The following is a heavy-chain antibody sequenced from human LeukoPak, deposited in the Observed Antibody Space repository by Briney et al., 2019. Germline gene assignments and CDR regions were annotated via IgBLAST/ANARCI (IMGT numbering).Heavy chain of an antibody. CDR3: TRRDYGDILTGPDV. Sequence: PGGSLRLSCVASGFIFSGSTIHWVRRASGKGLEWLGRIRNKDNNYATAYVASVKGRFTFSRDDSKNTAYLQMNSLKTEDTGVYYCTRRDYGDILTGPDVWGKGTTVTVSS. J-gene: IGHJ6*04. CDR1: GFIFSGST. D-gene: IGHD3-9*01. V-gene: IGHV3-73*01. CDR2: IRNKDNNYAT.